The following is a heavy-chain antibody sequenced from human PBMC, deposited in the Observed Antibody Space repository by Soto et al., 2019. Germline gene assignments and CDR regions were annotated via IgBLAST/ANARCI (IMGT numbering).Heavy chain of an antibody. D-gene: IGHD3-22*01. CDR3: ARATSRSYYDSSGYSRGRDYYYGMDV. Sequence: SETLSLTCAVYGGSFSGYYWSWIRQPPGKVLEWIGEINHSGSTNYNPSLKSRVTISVDTSKNQFSLKLSSVTAADTAVYYCARATSRSYYDSSGYSRGRDYYYGMDVWGQGTTVTVSS. J-gene: IGHJ6*02. V-gene: IGHV4-34*01. CDR2: INHSGST. CDR1: GGSFSGYY.